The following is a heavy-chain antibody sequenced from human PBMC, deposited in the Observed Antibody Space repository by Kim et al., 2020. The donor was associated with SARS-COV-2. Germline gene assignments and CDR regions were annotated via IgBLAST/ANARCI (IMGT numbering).Heavy chain of an antibody. Sequence: ASVKVSCKVSGYTLTELSMHWVRQAPGKGLEWMGGFDPEDGETIYAQKFQGRVTMTEDTSTDTAYMDLSSLRSEDTAVYYCATLDSSGSYKEYYFDYWGQGTLVTVSS. D-gene: IGHD3-22*01. CDR2: FDPEDGET. V-gene: IGHV1-24*01. J-gene: IGHJ4*02. CDR3: ATLDSSGSYKEYYFDY. CDR1: GYTLTELS.